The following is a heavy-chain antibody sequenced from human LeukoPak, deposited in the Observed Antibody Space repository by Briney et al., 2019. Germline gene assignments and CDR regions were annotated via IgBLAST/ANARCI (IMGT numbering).Heavy chain of an antibody. V-gene: IGHV1-2*02. CDR1: GYTFTGYY. Sequence: GASVKVSCKASGYTFTGYYIHWVRQAPGQGLEWMGWINPNSGGTNYAQKLQGRVTMTRDTSISTAYMELSRLRSDDTAVYYCARVFGYCSSTSCYSPFDYWGQGTLVTVSS. J-gene: IGHJ4*02. CDR2: INPNSGGT. CDR3: ARVFGYCSSTSCYSPFDY. D-gene: IGHD2-2*03.